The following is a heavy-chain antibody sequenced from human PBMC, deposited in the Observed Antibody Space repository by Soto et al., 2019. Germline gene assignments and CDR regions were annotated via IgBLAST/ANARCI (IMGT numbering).Heavy chain of an antibody. CDR2: IIPILGIA. D-gene: IGHD4-17*01. J-gene: IGHJ1*01. V-gene: IGHV1-69*02. CDR1: GGTFSSYT. CDR3: ARHHDYGDYAHFQH. Sequence: GASVKVSCKASGGTFSSYTISWVRQAPGQGLEWMGRIIPILGIANYAQKFQGRVTITADKSTSTAYMELSSLRSEDTAVYYCARHHDYGDYAHFQHWGQGTLVTVSS.